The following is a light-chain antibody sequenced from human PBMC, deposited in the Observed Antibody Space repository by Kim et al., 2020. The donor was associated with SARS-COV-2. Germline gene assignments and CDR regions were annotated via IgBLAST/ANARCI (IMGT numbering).Light chain of an antibody. CDR3: QQLSTYPLT. J-gene: IGKJ4*01. V-gene: IGKV1-9*01. CDR1: QGISKY. Sequence: ASVGDRVTITRRGSQGISKYFDWDQQKTGLDPKVPSYSASTLQSGGPSRVSGSGSGTEFTLTISSLQPEDFATYYCQQLSTYPLTFGGETKVEIK. CDR2: SAS.